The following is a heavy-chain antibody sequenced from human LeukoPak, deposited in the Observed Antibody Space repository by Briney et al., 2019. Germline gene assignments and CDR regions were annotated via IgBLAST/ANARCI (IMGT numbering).Heavy chain of an antibody. CDR2: ISAHSGNT. CDR3: ARGHRFLEWLLYRRAMDV. V-gene: IGHV1-18*01. J-gene: IGHJ6*04. CDR1: GYTFSSYG. Sequence: GASVKVSCKASGYTFSSYGISWVRQAPGQGLEWMGWISAHSGNTNYEEKLQGRVTMTTDTSTSTAYMELRSLRSNDTAVYYCARGHRFLEWLLYRRAMDVWGKGTTVTVSS. D-gene: IGHD3-3*01.